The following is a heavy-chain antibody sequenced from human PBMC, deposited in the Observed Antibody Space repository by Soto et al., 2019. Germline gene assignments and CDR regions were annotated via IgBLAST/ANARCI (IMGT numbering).Heavy chain of an antibody. CDR1: GFTFINYA. J-gene: IGHJ4*02. CDR3: AKAGCSGGTCYLYYFDY. CDR2: ISGRGGNT. Sequence: PGWSLRLSCAASGFTFINYAMSWVRQAPGKGLEWVSTISGRGGNTYYADSVKGRFTISRDNSRNTLYLQMDSLRVEDSAVYSCAKAGCSGGTCYLYYFDYWGQGALVTVSS. V-gene: IGHV3-23*01. D-gene: IGHD2-15*01.